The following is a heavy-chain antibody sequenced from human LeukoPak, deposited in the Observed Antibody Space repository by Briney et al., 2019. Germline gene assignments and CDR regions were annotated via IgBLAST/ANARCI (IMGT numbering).Heavy chain of an antibody. V-gene: IGHV1-18*01. Sequence: ASVKVSCKASGYTFTSYGISWVRQAPGQGLEWMGWISAYNGNTNYAQKLQGRVTMTTDTSTSTAYMELWSLGSDDTAVYYCARDSTVDTATEPNWFDPWGQGTLVTVSS. CDR3: ARDSTVDTATEPNWFDP. CDR2: ISAYNGNT. J-gene: IGHJ5*02. D-gene: IGHD5-18*01. CDR1: GYTFTSYG.